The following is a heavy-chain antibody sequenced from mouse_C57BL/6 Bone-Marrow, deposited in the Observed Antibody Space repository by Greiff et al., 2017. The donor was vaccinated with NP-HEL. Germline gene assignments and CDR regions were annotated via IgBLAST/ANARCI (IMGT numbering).Heavy chain of an antibody. D-gene: IGHD2-4*01. CDR3: ARLEGLRRYFDV. Sequence: EVQGVESGGGLVQPGGSLKLSCAASGFTFSDYYMYWVRQTPEKRLEWVAYISNGGGSTYYPDTVKGRFTISRDNAKNTLYLQMSRLKSEDTAMYYCARLEGLRRYFDVWGTGTTVTVSS. CDR1: GFTFSDYY. CDR2: ISNGGGST. J-gene: IGHJ1*03. V-gene: IGHV5-12*01.